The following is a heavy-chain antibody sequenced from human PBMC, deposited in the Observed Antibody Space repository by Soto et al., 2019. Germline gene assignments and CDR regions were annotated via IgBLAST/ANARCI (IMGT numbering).Heavy chain of an antibody. Sequence: LSLTCTGSGGSIRRYYWSWIRQPPGKGLEWIGYIYYSGSTNYNPSLKSRVTISVDTSKNQFSLKLSSVTAADTAVYYCARASMVRGVAGHYYYYGMDVWGQGTTVTVSS. CDR3: ARASMVRGVAGHYYYYGMDV. D-gene: IGHD3-10*01. CDR2: IYYSGST. V-gene: IGHV4-59*01. CDR1: GGSIRRYY. J-gene: IGHJ6*02.